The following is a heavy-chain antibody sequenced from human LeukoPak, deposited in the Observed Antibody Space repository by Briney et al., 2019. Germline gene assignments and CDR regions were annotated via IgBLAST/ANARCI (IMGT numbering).Heavy chain of an antibody. Sequence: PGGSLRLSCAASGFTFSTYAMSWVRQPSGKGLEWIGEINHSGGANYSPSLQSRVTISIDTSKNQLSLTLNSVTAADTSVYYCARIDPGLGWAFDFWGQGTLVTVSS. CDR3: ARIDPGLGWAFDF. D-gene: IGHD1-14*01. CDR1: GFTFSTYA. CDR2: INHSGGA. J-gene: IGHJ4*02. V-gene: IGHV4-34*01.